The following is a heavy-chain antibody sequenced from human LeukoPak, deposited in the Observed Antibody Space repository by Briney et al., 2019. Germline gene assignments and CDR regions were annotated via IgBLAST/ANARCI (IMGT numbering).Heavy chain of an antibody. CDR3: ARAAARNFDY. CDR1: GGSLSSGGYY. J-gene: IGHJ4*02. D-gene: IGHD6-13*01. Sequence: SETLSLTCTVSGGSLSSGGYYWSWIRQHPGKGLEWIGYIYYSGSTYYNPSLKSRVTISVDTSKNQFSLKLSSVTAADTAVYYCARAAARNFDYWGQGTLVTVSS. CDR2: IYYSGST. V-gene: IGHV4-31*03.